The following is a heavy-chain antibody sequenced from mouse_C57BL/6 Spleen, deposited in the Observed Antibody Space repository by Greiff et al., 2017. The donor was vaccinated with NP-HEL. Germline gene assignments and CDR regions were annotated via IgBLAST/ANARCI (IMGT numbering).Heavy chain of an antibody. CDR2: IYPRSGNT. CDR1: GYTFTSYG. Sequence: VQLQESGAELARPGASVKLSCKASGYTFTSYGISWVKQRTGQGLEWIGEIYPRSGNTYYNEKFKGKATLSADKSSSTAYMELRSLTSEDSAVYFCASEGITTVVATRWYFDVWGTGTTVTVSS. D-gene: IGHD1-1*01. J-gene: IGHJ1*03. CDR3: ASEGITTVVATRWYFDV. V-gene: IGHV1-81*01.